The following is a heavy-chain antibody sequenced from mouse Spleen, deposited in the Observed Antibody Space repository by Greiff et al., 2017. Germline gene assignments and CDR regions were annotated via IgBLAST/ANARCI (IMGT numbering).Heavy chain of an antibody. J-gene: IGHJ2*01. D-gene: IGHD1-1*01. V-gene: IGHV1-42*01. CDR3: ARGRVYYGSSYVDY. CDR2: INPSTGGT. Sequence: EVQLQQSGPELVKPGASVKISCKASGYSFTGYYMNWVKQSPEKSLEWIGEINPSTGGTTYNQKFKAKATLTVDKSSSTAYMQLKSLTSEDSAVYYCARGRVYYGSSYVDYWGQGTTLTVSS. CDR1: GYSFTGYY.